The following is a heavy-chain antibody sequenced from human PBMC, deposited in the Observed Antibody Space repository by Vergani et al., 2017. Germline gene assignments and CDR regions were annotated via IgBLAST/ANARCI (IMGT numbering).Heavy chain of an antibody. CDR1: GYTFTSYY. D-gene: IGHD6-19*01. CDR3: ARDREQWLVKNWFDP. Sequence: QVQLVQSGAEVKKPGASVKVSCKASGYTFTSYYMHWVRQAPGQGLEWMGIINPSGGSTSYAQKFQGRVTMTRDTSTSTVYRELSSLRSEDTAVYYCARDREQWLVKNWFDPWGQGTLVTVSS. J-gene: IGHJ5*02. CDR2: INPSGGST. V-gene: IGHV1-46*01.